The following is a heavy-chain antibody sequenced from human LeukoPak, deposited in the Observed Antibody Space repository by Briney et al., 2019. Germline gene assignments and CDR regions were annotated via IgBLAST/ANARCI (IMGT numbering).Heavy chain of an antibody. D-gene: IGHD3-10*01. CDR1: GFTLSNSS. CDR3: AVDVIYGSE. CDR2: IVVGSCNT. J-gene: IGHJ4*02. V-gene: IGHV1-58*01. Sequence: AVKVPCKASGFTLSNSSVLWVRQAGGQRLEWIGWIVVGSCNTNYEQKFQERVTITRDMSTSTAYMELSSLRSEDTAVYYCAVDVIYGSEGGEGTLLTVP.